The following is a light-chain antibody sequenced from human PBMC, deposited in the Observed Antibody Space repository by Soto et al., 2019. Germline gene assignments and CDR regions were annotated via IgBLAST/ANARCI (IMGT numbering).Light chain of an antibody. V-gene: IGKV3-20*01. CDR2: DAS. J-gene: IGKJ5*01. Sequence: EFVLTQSPGTLSLSPGERATLSCRASQTVRNNYLAWYQQKPGQAPRLLIYDASSRATGIPDRFSGSGSGTDFTLTISSLQPEDFATYYCQQYDNLPRTFGQGTRLEIK. CDR3: QQYDNLPRT. CDR1: QTVRNNY.